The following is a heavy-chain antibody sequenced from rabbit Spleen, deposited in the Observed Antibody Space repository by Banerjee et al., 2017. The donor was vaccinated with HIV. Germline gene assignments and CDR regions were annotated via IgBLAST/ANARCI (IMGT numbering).Heavy chain of an antibody. J-gene: IGHJ4*01. CDR1: GFSFSSTYW. CDR2: IRGGSSGST. D-gene: IGHD1-1*01. CDR3: ARYGDSSGDYAL. V-gene: IGHV1S45*01. Sequence: QEQLEESGGDLVKPEGSLTLTCTASGFSFSSTYWMCWVRQALGKGLEWIACIRGGSSGSTYYASWAKGRFTISKTSSTTVTLQMTSLTAADTATYFCARYGDSSGDYALWGPGTLVTVS.